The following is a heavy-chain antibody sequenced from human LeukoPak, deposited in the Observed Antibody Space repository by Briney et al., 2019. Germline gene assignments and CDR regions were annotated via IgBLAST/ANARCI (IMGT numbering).Heavy chain of an antibody. J-gene: IGHJ4*02. CDR3: ARDGYSGSDAL. Sequence: SETLSLTCAVSGGSISSSNWWSWVRQPPGKGLEWIGEIYHSGSTNYNPSLKSRVTISVDTSQNQFYLKLSSVTAADTAVYYCARDGYSGSDALWGQGTLVTVSS. CDR2: IYHSGST. D-gene: IGHD5-12*01. V-gene: IGHV4-4*02. CDR1: GGSISSSNW.